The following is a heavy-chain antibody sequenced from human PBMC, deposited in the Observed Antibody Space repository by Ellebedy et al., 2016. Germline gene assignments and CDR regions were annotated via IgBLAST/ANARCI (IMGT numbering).Heavy chain of an antibody. CDR3: ARAPLVRRYYYYGMDV. CDR2: TYYRSKWYN. CDR1: GDSVSSNSAA. V-gene: IGHV6-1*01. Sequence: SQTLSLTCXISGDSVSSNSAAWNWIRQSPSRGLEWLGRTYYRSKWYNDYAVSVKSRITINPDTSKNQFSLQLNSVTPEDTAVYYCARAPLVRRYYYYGMDVWGQGTTVTVSS. J-gene: IGHJ6*02.